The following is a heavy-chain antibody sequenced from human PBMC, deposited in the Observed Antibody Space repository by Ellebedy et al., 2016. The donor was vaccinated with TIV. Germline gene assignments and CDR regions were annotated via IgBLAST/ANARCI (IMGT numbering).Heavy chain of an antibody. Sequence: GSLRLXXAVYGGSFSGYYWSWIRQPPGKGLEWIGEINHSGSTNYNPSLKSRVTISVDTSKNQFSLKLSSVTAADTAVYYCAREGAGLLWFGEPLWGQGTLVTVSS. D-gene: IGHD3-10*01. CDR2: INHSGST. V-gene: IGHV4-34*01. CDR1: GGSFSGYY. CDR3: AREGAGLLWFGEPL. J-gene: IGHJ4*02.